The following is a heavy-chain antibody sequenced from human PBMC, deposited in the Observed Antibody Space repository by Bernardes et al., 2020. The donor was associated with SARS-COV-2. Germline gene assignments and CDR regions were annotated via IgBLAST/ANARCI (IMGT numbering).Heavy chain of an antibody. CDR2: IYYSGST. CDR3: ARVNYYGSGSYYGSYGMDV. Sequence: SETLSLTCTVSGGSISSYYWSWIRQPPGKGLEWIGYIYYSGSTNYNPSLKSRVTISVDTSKNQFSLKLSSVTAADTAVYYCARVNYYGSGSYYGSYGMDVWGQGTTVTVSS. V-gene: IGHV4-59*08. J-gene: IGHJ6*02. CDR1: GGSISSYY. D-gene: IGHD3-10*01.